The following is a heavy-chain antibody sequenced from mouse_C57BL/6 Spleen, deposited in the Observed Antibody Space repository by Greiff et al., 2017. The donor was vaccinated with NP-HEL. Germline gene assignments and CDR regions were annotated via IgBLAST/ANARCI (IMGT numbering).Heavy chain of an antibody. CDR3: ARLITYFDY. D-gene: IGHD2-4*01. J-gene: IGHJ2*01. V-gene: IGHV5-6*02. CDR1: GFTFSSYG. CDR2: ISSGGSYT. Sequence: DVMLVESGGDLVKPGGSLKLSCAASGFTFSSYGMSWVRQTPDKRLEWVATISSGGSYTYYPDSVKGRFTISRDNAKNTLYLQMSSLKSEDTAMYYCARLITYFDYWGQGTTLTVSS.